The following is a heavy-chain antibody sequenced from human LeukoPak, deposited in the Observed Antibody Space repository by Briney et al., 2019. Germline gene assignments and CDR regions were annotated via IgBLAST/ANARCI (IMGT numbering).Heavy chain of an antibody. CDR2: INPKTGGT. J-gene: IGHJ3*02. D-gene: IGHD5-24*01. V-gene: IGHV1-2*06. CDR1: GYIFTGHY. CDR3: ARVGDGLNDGFDI. Sequence: ASVKVSCKASGYIFTGHYMNWVRQVPGQGLEWMGRINPKTGGTNYAQNFQGRVTMTRDTSISTTYKELSRLRPDDTAVYYCARVGDGLNDGFDIWGQGTMVTVSS.